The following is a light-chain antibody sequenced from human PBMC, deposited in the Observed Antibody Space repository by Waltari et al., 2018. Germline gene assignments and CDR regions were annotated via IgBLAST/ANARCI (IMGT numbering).Light chain of an antibody. J-gene: IGLJ1*01. CDR2: DVS. V-gene: IGLV2-11*01. CDR3: CSYAGSFYV. CDR1: SSDVGGYKY. Sequence: QSAPTQPRSVSGSPGQSVTISCTGTSSDVGGYKYFSWYQHHPGKAPKLMIYDVSKRPSGVPDRFSGSKSGNTASLTISGLQAEDEADYYCCSYAGSFYVFGTGTKVTVL.